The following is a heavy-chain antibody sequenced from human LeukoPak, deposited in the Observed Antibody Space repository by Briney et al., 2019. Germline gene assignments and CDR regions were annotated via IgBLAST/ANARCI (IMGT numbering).Heavy chain of an antibody. Sequence: SETLSLTCTVSGGLINTYYWSWLRQTPGKGLEWIAYVRANGENNYNPSLKSRVAISLDTANDQISLTLNFVTAADTAIYYCARQPANTAAFDIWGLGTMVTVSS. D-gene: IGHD5-18*01. J-gene: IGHJ3*02. CDR3: ARQPANTAAFDI. V-gene: IGHV4-59*08. CDR2: VRANGEN. CDR1: GGLINTYY.